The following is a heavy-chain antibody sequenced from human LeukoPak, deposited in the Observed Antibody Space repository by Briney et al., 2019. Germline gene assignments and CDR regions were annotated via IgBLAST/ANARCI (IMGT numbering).Heavy chain of an antibody. V-gene: IGHV3-30*18. D-gene: IGHD4-23*01. J-gene: IGHJ1*01. CDR1: GFTFSSYG. Sequence: GGSLRLSCAASGFTFSSYGMLWVRQAPGKGLEWVAVISYDGSNKYYADSVKGRFTISRDNSKNTLYLQMNSLRAEDTAVYYCAKDQTPPLHWGQGTLVTVSS. CDR3: AKDQTPPLH. CDR2: ISYDGSNK.